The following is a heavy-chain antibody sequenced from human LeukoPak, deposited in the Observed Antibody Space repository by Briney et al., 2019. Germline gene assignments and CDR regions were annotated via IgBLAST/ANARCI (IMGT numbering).Heavy chain of an antibody. D-gene: IGHD2/OR15-2a*01. V-gene: IGHV1-2*06. CDR3: ARADTANIPGRHY. J-gene: IGHJ4*02. CDR1: GFTFTVYY. Sequence: ASVKVSCKASGFTFTVYYMHWVRQTPGQGLEWMGRIDPNSGGINYAQRFQGRVTMTRDTSISTAYMELSRLTSDDTAVYYCARADTANIPGRHYWGQGTLVTVSS. CDR2: IDPNSGGI.